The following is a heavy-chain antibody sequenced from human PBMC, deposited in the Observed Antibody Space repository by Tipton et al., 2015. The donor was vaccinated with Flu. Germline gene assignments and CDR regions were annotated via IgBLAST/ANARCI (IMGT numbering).Heavy chain of an antibody. CDR2: IYYSGST. CDR3: ARGRGYYYDFDY. CDR1: GGSISSSSYY. V-gene: IGHV4-39*01. D-gene: IGHD3-22*01. J-gene: IGHJ4*02. Sequence: TLSLTCTVSGGSISSSSYYWGWIRQPPGKGLEWIGSIYYSGSTYYNPSLKSRVTISVDTPKNQFSLKLSSVTAADTAVYYCARGRGYYYDFDYWGQGTLVTVSS.